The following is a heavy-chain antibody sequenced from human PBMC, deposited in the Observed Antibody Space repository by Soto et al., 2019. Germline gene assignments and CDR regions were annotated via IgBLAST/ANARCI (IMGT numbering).Heavy chain of an antibody. CDR1: GFTFRSYW. D-gene: IGHD2-15*01. CDR2: INDYGDRI. V-gene: IGHV3-74*01. J-gene: IGHJ4*02. CDR3: AVSSPDIVVLPSSIYFTS. Sequence: GGSLRLSCAASGFTFRSYWMHWVRQAPGEGLVWVSRINDYGDRINYADSVKGRFTISRDDAKNSVDLLMDSLRPDDTALYFCAVSSPDIVVLPSSIYFTSWGPGTQVTVSS.